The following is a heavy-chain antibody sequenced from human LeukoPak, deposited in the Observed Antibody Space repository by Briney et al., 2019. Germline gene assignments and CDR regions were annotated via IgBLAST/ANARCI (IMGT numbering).Heavy chain of an antibody. CDR1: GFTFSSYW. V-gene: IGHV3-74*01. D-gene: IGHD4-17*01. CDR3: VRIATVTTPDY. Sequence: PGGSLRLSCAASGFTFSSYWMHWVRQPLGKGLVWVSRINPDGTITNYADSAKGRFTISRDNAKNTLYLQMNSLTVEDTALYYCVRIATVTTPDYWGQGTLVTVSS. J-gene: IGHJ4*02. CDR2: INPDGTIT.